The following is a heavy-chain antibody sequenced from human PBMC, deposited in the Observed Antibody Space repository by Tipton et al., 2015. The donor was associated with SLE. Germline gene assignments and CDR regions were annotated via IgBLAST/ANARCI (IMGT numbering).Heavy chain of an antibody. D-gene: IGHD1-7*01. J-gene: IGHJ4*02. V-gene: IGHV4-30-2*01. CDR1: GASISSADYS. CDR3: ASVNWNYERSFDY. CDR2: IYHSGST. Sequence: LRLSCAVSGASISSADYSWTWIRQPPGKGLEWVGYIYHSGSTSYNPSLKSRLTISVDRSKNQFSLKLSSVTAADTAVYYCASVNWNYERSFDYWGQGTLVTVAS.